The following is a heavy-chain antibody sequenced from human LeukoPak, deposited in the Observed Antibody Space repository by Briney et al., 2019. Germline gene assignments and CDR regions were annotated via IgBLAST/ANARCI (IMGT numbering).Heavy chain of an antibody. CDR2: IYYSGST. J-gene: IGHJ6*03. V-gene: IGHV4-39*07. CDR1: GGSISSSSYY. CDR3: ARGRGLRSHLDYYYYMDV. Sequence: SETLSLTCTVSGGSISSSSYYWGWIRQPPGKGLEWIGSIYYSGSTYYNPSLKSRVTISVDTSKNQFSLKLSSVTAADTAVYYCARGRGLRSHLDYYYYMDVWGKGTTVTVSS. D-gene: IGHD3-16*01.